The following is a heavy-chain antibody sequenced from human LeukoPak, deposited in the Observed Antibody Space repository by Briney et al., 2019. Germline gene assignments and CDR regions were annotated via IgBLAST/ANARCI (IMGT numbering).Heavy chain of an antibody. Sequence: GGSLRLSCAASGFTFSSYAMSWVRQAPGEVLEWVSAISGSGGSTYYADSVKGRFTISRDNSKNTLYLQMNSLRAEDTAVYYCAKEGAVYSGYELGYWGQGTLVTVSS. CDR2: ISGSGGST. J-gene: IGHJ4*02. CDR1: GFTFSSYA. CDR3: AKEGAVYSGYELGY. V-gene: IGHV3-23*01. D-gene: IGHD5-12*01.